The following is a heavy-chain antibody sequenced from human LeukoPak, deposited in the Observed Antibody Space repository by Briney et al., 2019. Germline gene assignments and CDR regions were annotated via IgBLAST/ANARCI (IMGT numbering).Heavy chain of an antibody. CDR1: GGTFSSYA. D-gene: IGHD2-2*01. V-gene: IGHV1-69*04. CDR2: IIPVLGIA. CDR3: AREYCSSTSCPYYYYYGMDV. Sequence: SVKVSCKASGGTFSSYAISWVRQAPGQGLEWMGSIIPVLGIANYAQKFQGRVTITADKSTSTAYMELSSLRSEDTAVYYCAREYCSSTSCPYYYYYGMDVWGQGTTVTVSS. J-gene: IGHJ6*02.